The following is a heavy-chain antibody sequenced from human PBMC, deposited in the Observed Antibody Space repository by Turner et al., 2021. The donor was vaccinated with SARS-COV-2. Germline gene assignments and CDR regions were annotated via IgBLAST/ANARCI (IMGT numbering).Heavy chain of an antibody. V-gene: IGHV1-69*01. Sequence: QVQLVQPGAEVTNPGSSVKVSCKASGGTFSSSAISCVRQGLGRGLEWMGGIIPIFGAANYAKKFQGRVTITADESTSTAYIELSSLKSEETAVYYSAGDGAGGYNYWGQGTLVTVSS. CDR2: IIPIFGAA. D-gene: IGHD2-2*02. J-gene: IGHJ4*02. CDR1: GGTFSSSA. CDR3: AGDGAGGYNY.